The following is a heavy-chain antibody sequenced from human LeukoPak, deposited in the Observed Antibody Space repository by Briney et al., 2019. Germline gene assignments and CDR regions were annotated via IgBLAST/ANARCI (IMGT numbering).Heavy chain of an antibody. D-gene: IGHD6-13*01. Sequence: GGSLRLSCTASGFTFSSYWMNWVRQAPGKGLVWVSRINSDGSNTKYADSVKGRFTISRDNAKNSLYLQMNSLRAEDTAVYYCARFIAAPYYFDYWGQGTLVTVSS. CDR1: GFTFSSYW. CDR3: ARFIAAPYYFDY. J-gene: IGHJ4*02. V-gene: IGHV3-74*01. CDR2: INSDGSNT.